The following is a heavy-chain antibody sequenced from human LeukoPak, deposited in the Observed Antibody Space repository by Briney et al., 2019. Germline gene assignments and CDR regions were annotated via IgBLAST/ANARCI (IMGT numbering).Heavy chain of an antibody. CDR2: INHSGGT. V-gene: IGHV4-34*01. CDR1: GGSLTDYY. CDR3: AREDWYLDL. J-gene: IGHJ2*01. Sequence: SETLSLTCAVYGGSLTDYYWAWIRQPPGKGLEWIGEINHSGGTNYSPSLKSLVTISLDTSNNQFFLKLNSVTAADTAVYYCAREDWYLDLWGRGTLVTVSS.